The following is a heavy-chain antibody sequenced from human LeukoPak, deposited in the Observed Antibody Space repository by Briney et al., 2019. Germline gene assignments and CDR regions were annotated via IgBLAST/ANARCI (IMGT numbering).Heavy chain of an antibody. CDR3: AREVRVELRFLEWLPGIGYYYMDV. CDR1: GFTFSSYW. Sequence: PGGSLRLSCAASGFTFSSYWMSWVRQAPGKGLEWVANIKQDGSAKYYVDSVKGRFTISRDNAKNSLYLQMNSLRAEDTAVYYCAREVRVELRFLEWLPGIGYYYMDVWGKGTTVTVSS. CDR2: IKQDGSAK. D-gene: IGHD3-3*01. V-gene: IGHV3-7*01. J-gene: IGHJ6*03.